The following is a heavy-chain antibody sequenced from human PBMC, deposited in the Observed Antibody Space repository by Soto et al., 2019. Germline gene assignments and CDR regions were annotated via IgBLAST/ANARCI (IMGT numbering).Heavy chain of an antibody. CDR2: IYPGDSDT. CDR3: ATSAPIAAAGTVDYYGMDV. Sequence: PGESLKISCKGSGYSFTSYWIGWVRQMPEKGLEWMGIIYPGDSDTRYSPSFQGQVTISADRSISTAYLQWSSLKASDTAMYYCATSAPIAAAGTVDYYGMDVWGQGTTVTVSS. CDR1: GYSFTSYW. J-gene: IGHJ6*02. D-gene: IGHD6-13*01. V-gene: IGHV5-51*01.